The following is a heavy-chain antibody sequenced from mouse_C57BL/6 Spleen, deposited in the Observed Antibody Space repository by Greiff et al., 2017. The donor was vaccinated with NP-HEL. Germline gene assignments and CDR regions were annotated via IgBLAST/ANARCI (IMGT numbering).Heavy chain of an antibody. CDR3: ARSFYYGSSWWYFDV. J-gene: IGHJ1*03. V-gene: IGHV1-18*01. CDR2: INPNNGGT. Sequence: EVQLQQSGPELVKPGASVKIPCKASGYTFTDYNMDWVKQSHGKSLEWIGDINPNNGGTIYNQKFKGKATLTVDKSSSTAYMELRSLTSEDTAVYYCARSFYYGSSWWYFDVWGTGTTVTVSS. CDR1: GYTFTDYN. D-gene: IGHD1-1*01.